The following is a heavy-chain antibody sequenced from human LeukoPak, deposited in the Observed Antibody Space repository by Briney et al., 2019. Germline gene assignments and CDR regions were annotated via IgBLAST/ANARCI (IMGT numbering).Heavy chain of an antibody. D-gene: IGHD3-22*01. J-gene: IGHJ3*02. CDR1: GGSFSGHH. CDR3: AREVQHYAGSVYDHDAFDI. CDR2: INHSGST. Sequence: SETLSLTCAVYGGSFSGHHWSWIRQPPGKGLEWIGEINHSGSTNYNPSLKSRVTILVDTSKNQFSLKLSSVTAADTAVYYCAREVQHYAGSVYDHDAFDIWGQGTMVTVSS. V-gene: IGHV4-34*01.